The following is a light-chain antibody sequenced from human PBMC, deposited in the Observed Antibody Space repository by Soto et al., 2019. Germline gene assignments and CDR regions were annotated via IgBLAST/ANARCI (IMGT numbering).Light chain of an antibody. V-gene: IGKV3-20*01. Sequence: IVLTQSPGTLSLSPWERATLSCRASQSFNSIYLAWYQQKPGQAPRLLIYGASSRATGIPERVSGSGAGTDVTLTISRLEPEDVAVYYCQQCGSSPRLFGQGTKVDIK. CDR2: GAS. J-gene: IGKJ1*01. CDR3: QQCGSSPRL. CDR1: QSFNSIY.